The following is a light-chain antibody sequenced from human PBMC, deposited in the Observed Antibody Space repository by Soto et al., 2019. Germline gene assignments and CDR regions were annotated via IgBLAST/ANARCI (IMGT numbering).Light chain of an antibody. J-gene: IGLJ2*01. CDR3: AVWDDSLNGVL. Sequence: QSVLTQPPSVSEAPRQRVTISCSGSSSNIGKNVVNWYQQLPGKAPKLLIYYDDLLPSGVSDRFSGSKSGTSASLAISGLQSEDEADYYCAVWDDSLNGVLFGGGTKLTVL. V-gene: IGLV1-36*01. CDR2: YDD. CDR1: SSNIGKNV.